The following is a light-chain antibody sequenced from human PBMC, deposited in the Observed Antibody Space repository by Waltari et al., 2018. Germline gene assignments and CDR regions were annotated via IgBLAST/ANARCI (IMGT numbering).Light chain of an antibody. V-gene: IGKV1-6*01. Sequence: AIQMTQSPSSLSASVGDRATITCRASQGIRYDLGWYQQKPGKAPKLLIYAASSLQSGVPSRFSGGGAGTEFTLTISSLQPEDFATYYCLQDYNYPWTFGQGTKVEIK. CDR2: AAS. CDR3: LQDYNYPWT. CDR1: QGIRYD. J-gene: IGKJ1*01.